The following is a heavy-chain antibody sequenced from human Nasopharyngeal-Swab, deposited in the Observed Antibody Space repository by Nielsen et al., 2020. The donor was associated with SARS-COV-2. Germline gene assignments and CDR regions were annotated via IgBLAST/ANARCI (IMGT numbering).Heavy chain of an antibody. CDR2: ISSSSRTI. CDR3: ARLRYYSSDY. V-gene: IGHV3-48*02. J-gene: IGHJ4*02. D-gene: IGHD1-26*01. Sequence: GESLKISCAASEFTFNTYDMNWVRQAPGKWLEWLSYISSSSRTIYYADSVKGRFTISRDNAKNSLYLQMKTLRDEDTAVYYYARLRYYSSDYWGQGTLVTVSS. CDR1: EFTFNTYD.